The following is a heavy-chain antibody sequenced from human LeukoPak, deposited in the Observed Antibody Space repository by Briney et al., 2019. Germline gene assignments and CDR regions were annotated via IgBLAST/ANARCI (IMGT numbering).Heavy chain of an antibody. CDR3: ARHSTIFGVVIS. CDR1: GGSISSYY. Sequence: SETLSLTCTVSGGSISSYYWSWIRQPPGKGLEWIGYIYYSGSTNYNPSLKSRVTISVDTSKNQFSLKLSSVTAADTAVYYCARHSTIFGVVISWGQGTLVTVSS. D-gene: IGHD3-3*01. CDR2: IYYSGST. V-gene: IGHV4-59*08. J-gene: IGHJ5*02.